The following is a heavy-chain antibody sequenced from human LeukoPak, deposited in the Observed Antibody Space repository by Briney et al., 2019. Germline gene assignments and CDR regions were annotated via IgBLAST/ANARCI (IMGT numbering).Heavy chain of an antibody. CDR2: IIPIFGTA. V-gene: IGHV1-69*13. Sequence: ASVKVSCKASGGTFSSYAISWVRQAPGQGLEWMGGIIPIFGTANYAQKFQGRVTITADESTSTAYMELSSLRSEDTAVYYCSLLRSSNFDYWGQGTLVTVSS. CDR3: SLLRSSNFDY. D-gene: IGHD4-17*01. CDR1: GGTFSSYA. J-gene: IGHJ4*02.